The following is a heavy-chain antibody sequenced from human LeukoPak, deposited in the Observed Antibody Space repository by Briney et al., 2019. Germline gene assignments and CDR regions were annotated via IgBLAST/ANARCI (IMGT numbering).Heavy chain of an antibody. J-gene: IGHJ3*02. Sequence: GGSLRLSCAASGFTFSSYGMHWVRQAPGKGLEWEAVISYDGSNKYYADSVKGRFTISRDNSKNTLYLQMNSLRAEDTAVYYCAKDLGEMATGAFDIWGQGTMVTVSS. CDR3: AKDLGEMATGAFDI. CDR2: ISYDGSNK. D-gene: IGHD5-24*01. CDR1: GFTFSSYG. V-gene: IGHV3-30*18.